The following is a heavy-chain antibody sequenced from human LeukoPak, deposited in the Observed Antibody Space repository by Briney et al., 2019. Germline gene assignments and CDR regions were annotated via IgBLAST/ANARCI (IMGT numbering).Heavy chain of an antibody. CDR3: PRTYYYGSGSDAFDI. D-gene: IGHD3-10*01. J-gene: IGHJ3*02. V-gene: IGHV4-30-2*01. CDR2: IYHSGST. CDR1: GGSISSGGYS. Sequence: SETLSLTCAVSGGSISSGGYSWSWIRQPPGKGLEWIGYIYHSGSTYYNPSLKSRVTISVDRSKNQFSLELSSVTAADTAVYYCPRTYYYGSGSDAFDIWGQGTMVTVSS.